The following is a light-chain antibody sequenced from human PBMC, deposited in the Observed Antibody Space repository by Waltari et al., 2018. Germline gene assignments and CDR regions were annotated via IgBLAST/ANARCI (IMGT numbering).Light chain of an antibody. V-gene: IGLV2-23*03. J-gene: IGLJ2*01. CDR2: DGS. CDR1: SSDVGSYNL. CDR3: CSYAGSSTFVV. Sequence: QSALTQPASVSGSPGQSITISCPGTSSDVGSYNLLSWYQQHPGNAPKLMIYDGSKRPSGVSNLFSGSKSGNTASLTISGLQAEDEADYYCCSYAGSSTFVVFGGGTKLTVL.